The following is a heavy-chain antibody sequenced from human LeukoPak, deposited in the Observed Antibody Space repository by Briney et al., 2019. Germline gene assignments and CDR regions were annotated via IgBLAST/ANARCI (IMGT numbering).Heavy chain of an antibody. V-gene: IGHV3-21*01. CDR3: AGGYRGCYSYCYYGMDV. Sequence: PGGSLRLSRAASGFTFSSYSMNGVRQAPGKGLEWVSSISSSSSYIYYADSVKGRFTISRDNAKNSLYLQMNSLRAEDTAVYYCAGGYRGCYSYCYYGMDVWGQGTTVTVSS. CDR2: ISSSSSYI. J-gene: IGHJ6*02. D-gene: IGHD1-26*01. CDR1: GFTFSSYS.